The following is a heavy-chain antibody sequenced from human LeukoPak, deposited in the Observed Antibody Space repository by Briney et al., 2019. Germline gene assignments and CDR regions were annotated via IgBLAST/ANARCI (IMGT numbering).Heavy chain of an antibody. CDR3: AKVLFYHDSSGYYPFDY. CDR1: GFTFSSYA. Sequence: GGSLRLSCAASGFTFSSYAMSWVRQALGKGLEWVSAISGSGGSTYYADSVTGRFTISRDNSKNTLYLQMNSLRAEDTAVYYCAKVLFYHDSSGYYPFDYWGQGTLVTVSS. D-gene: IGHD3-22*01. J-gene: IGHJ4*02. V-gene: IGHV3-23*01. CDR2: ISGSGGST.